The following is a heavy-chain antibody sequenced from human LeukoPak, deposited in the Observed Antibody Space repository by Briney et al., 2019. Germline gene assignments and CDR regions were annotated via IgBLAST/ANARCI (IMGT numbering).Heavy chain of an antibody. CDR3: ASGGGPTPFDY. Sequence: GGSLRLSCAASGFTFSSYSMNWVRQAPGRGPEWVSYISSSSSTIYYADSVKGRFTISRDNAKNSLYLQMNSLRAEDTAVYYCASGGGPTPFDYWDQGTLVTVSS. CDR1: GFTFSSYS. D-gene: IGHD3-16*01. CDR2: ISSSSSTI. V-gene: IGHV3-48*04. J-gene: IGHJ4*02.